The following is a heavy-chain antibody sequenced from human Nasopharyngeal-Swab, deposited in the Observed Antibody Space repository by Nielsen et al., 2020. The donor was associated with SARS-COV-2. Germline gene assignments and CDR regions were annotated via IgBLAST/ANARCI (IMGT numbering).Heavy chain of an antibody. V-gene: IGHV3-64D*06. CDR3: VKDRGAHSVVVVAAS. Sequence: GGSLRLSCSASGSTFSSYTMHWVRQAPGKGLEHVSAISSNGGSTYYADSVKGRFTISRDNSKNTLNLQMSSLRAEDTAVYYCVKDRGAHSVVVVAASWGQGTLVTVSS. CDR2: ISSNGGST. J-gene: IGHJ4*02. D-gene: IGHD2-15*01. CDR1: GSTFSSYT.